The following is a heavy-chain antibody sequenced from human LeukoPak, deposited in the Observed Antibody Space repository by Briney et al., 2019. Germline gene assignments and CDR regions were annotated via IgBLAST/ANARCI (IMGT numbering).Heavy chain of an antibody. CDR1: GLAFGSYW. CDR3: ARDGALDWYFDL. CDR2: INSDGSST. V-gene: IGHV3-74*01. D-gene: IGHD3-16*01. Sequence: GGSLRLSCAASGLAFGSYWMNWVRQAPGKGLVWVSRINSDGSSTSYADSVKGRFTISRDNAKNTLYLQMNSLRAEDTAVYYCARDGALDWYFDLWGRGTLVTVSS. J-gene: IGHJ2*01.